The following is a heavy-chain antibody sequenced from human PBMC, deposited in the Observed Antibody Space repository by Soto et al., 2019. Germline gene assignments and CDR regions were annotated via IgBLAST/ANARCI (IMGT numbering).Heavy chain of an antibody. D-gene: IGHD3-22*01. J-gene: IGHJ4*02. CDR1: GGSISRSTYY. V-gene: IGHV4-39*01. CDR3: ARLYYDSSGYYYLGYFDY. Sequence: SETLSLTCTVSGGSISRSTYYWGWIRQPPGKGLEWIGSLYYSGSTLYNPSLKSRVTISVDTSKNQFSLKVNSVTAADTAVYYCARLYYDSSGYYYLGYFDYWGQGTLVTVSS. CDR2: LYYSGST.